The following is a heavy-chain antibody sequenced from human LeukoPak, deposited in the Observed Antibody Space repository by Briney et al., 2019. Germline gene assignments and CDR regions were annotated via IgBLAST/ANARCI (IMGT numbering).Heavy chain of an antibody. CDR2: IYYSGST. CDR1: GGSISSYY. J-gene: IGHJ5*02. V-gene: IGHV4-59*13. CDR3: AKEAAAFDP. D-gene: IGHD2-2*01. Sequence: SETLSLTCTVSGGSISSYYWSWIRQPPGKSLDCMGHIYYSGSTNYNPSLKSQVTISLHKSKHQFSLNLSSVASAVTTFNYYAKEAAAFDPWGKGTLVTACS.